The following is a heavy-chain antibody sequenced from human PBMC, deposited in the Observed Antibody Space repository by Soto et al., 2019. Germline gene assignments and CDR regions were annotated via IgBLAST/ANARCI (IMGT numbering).Heavy chain of an antibody. CDR2: MYYTGFT. CDR3: ARARITMVRGDLDAFDI. D-gene: IGHD3-10*01. J-gene: IGHJ3*02. Sequence: PSETLSLTCSFSGDSVTSHYLTWIRQSPEKGLEWIGYMYYTGFTYYNPSLKSRVTISVDTSKNQFSLKLSSVTAADTAVYYCARARITMVRGDLDAFDIWGQGTMVTVSS. V-gene: IGHV4-59*02. CDR1: GDSVTSHY.